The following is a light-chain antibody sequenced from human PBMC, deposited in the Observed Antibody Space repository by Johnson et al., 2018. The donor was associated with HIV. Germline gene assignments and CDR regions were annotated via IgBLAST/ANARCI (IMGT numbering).Light chain of an antibody. J-gene: IGLJ1*01. CDR2: ENT. Sequence: QSVLTQPPSVSAAPGQKVTISCSGSSSNIANKYVSWYQHLPGTAPKLLIYENTRRPSGIPDRFSGSKSGTSATLGITGLQNGDEADYYCGTWDTSLSAGGVFGSGTKVTVL. CDR1: SSNIANKY. CDR3: GTWDTSLSAGGV. V-gene: IGLV1-51*02.